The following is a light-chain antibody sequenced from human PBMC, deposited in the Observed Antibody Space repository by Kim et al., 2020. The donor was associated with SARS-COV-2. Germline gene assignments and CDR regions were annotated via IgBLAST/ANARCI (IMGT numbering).Light chain of an antibody. Sequence: ASVDDTVTLTCRASHGVDNYLSWFQQKPGKAPKSLIYAASSLHAGVPSEFSGSGSGTDFNLTISRLQPEDFATYYCQQYYSFPLTFGGGTKVDIK. CDR1: HGVDNY. V-gene: IGKV1-16*02. CDR2: AAS. CDR3: QQYYSFPLT. J-gene: IGKJ4*01.